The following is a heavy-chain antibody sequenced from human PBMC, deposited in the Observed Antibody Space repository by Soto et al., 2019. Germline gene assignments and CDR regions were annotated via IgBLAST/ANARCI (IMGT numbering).Heavy chain of an antibody. V-gene: IGHV4-34*01. Sequence: SETLSLTCAVYGGSFSGYYWSWIRQPPGKGLEWIGEINHSGSTNYNPSLKSRVTISVDTSKNQFSLKLSSVTAADTAVYYCAREDHYGDYDWYFDLWGRGTLVTVSS. D-gene: IGHD4-17*01. CDR3: AREDHYGDYDWYFDL. CDR1: GGSFSGYY. J-gene: IGHJ2*01. CDR2: INHSGST.